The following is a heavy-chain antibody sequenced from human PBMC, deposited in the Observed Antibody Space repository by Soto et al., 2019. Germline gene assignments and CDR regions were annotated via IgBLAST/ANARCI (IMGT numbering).Heavy chain of an antibody. D-gene: IGHD1-26*01. V-gene: IGHV3-9*01. J-gene: IGHJ6*02. CDR2: ISWNSGSI. CDR3: AKDIRWRSPHPWELRSNGMDV. CDR1: GFTFDDYA. Sequence: PGGSLRLSCAASGFTFDDYAMHWVRQAPGKGLEWVSGISWNSGSIGYADSVKGRFTISRDNAKNSLYLQMNSLRAEDTALYYCAKDIRWRSPHPWELRSNGMDVWGQGTTVTVSS.